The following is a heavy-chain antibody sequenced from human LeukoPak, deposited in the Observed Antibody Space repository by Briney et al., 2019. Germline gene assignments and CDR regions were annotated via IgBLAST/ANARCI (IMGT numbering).Heavy chain of an antibody. J-gene: IGHJ3*02. CDR2: ISGSGGST. Sequence: PGGSLRLSCAASGFTFSDYYMSWIRQAPGKGLEWVSAISGSGGSTYYADSVKGRFTISRDNSKNTLYLQMNSLRAEDTAVYYCAKDLDDSSFDAFDIWGQGTMVTVSS. CDR3: AKDLDDSSFDAFDI. V-gene: IGHV3-23*01. D-gene: IGHD3-22*01. CDR1: GFTFSDYY.